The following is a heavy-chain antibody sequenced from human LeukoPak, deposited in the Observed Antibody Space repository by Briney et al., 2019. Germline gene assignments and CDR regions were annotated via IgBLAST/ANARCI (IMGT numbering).Heavy chain of an antibody. CDR3: ARRGGDGDYFDY. CDR2: INSDGSTT. V-gene: IGHV3-74*01. Sequence: GGSLRLSCAASGFTFSSYWMHWVRQAPGKGLVWVSRINSDGSTTSYADSVKGRFTISRDNAKNTLYLQMNSLRAEDTAVYYCARRGGDGDYFDYWGQGTLVTVSS. J-gene: IGHJ4*02. D-gene: IGHD2-21*02. CDR1: GFTFSSYW.